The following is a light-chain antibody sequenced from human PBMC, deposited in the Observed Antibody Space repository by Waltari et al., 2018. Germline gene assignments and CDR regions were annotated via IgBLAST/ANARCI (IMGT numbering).Light chain of an antibody. CDR2: WTF. Sequence: DIVMTQSPDSLAVSLGERATINCKSSQSVLYSSNNKKYLAWYQQKPGQPPKLLIYWTFTRESGVPDRFSGRGSGTDFTLTISSLQAEDVAVYYCQQYYSTPITFGQGTRLEIK. J-gene: IGKJ5*01. CDR3: QQYYSTPIT. V-gene: IGKV4-1*01. CDR1: QSVLYSSNNKKY.